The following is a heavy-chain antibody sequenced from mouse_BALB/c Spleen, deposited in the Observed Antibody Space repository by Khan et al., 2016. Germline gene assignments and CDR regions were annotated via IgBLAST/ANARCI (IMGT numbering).Heavy chain of an antibody. CDR3: ARKTYYGNSFAY. J-gene: IGHJ3*01. CDR1: GFSLTSHG. Sequence: QVQLKQSGPGLVQPSQSLSITCTVSGFSLTSHGVHWVRQPPGKGLEWLGVKWSGGSTDYNAAFISRLSISTDNSKSQVFFNINRLQAYDTAIYYYARKTYYGNSFAYWGQGTLVTVSA. CDR2: KWSGGST. V-gene: IGHV2-4*02. D-gene: IGHD2-10*01.